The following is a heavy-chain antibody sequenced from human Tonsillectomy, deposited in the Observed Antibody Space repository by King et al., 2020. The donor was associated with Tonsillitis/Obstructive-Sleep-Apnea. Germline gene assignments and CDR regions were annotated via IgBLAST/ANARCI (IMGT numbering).Heavy chain of an antibody. Sequence: TLKESGPTLVKPTQTLTLTCTFSEFSITTTGVGVGWIRQPPGKALEWLALIYWDDDKRYSPSLQSRLSITMDTSKNHVVLTMTNMDPEDTATYYFALMFDYSDNYFDPWGQGTLVTVSS. CDR2: IYWDDDK. D-gene: IGHD4-11*01. CDR3: ALMFDYSDNYFDP. V-gene: IGHV2-5*02. CDR1: EFSITTTGVG. J-gene: IGHJ5*02.